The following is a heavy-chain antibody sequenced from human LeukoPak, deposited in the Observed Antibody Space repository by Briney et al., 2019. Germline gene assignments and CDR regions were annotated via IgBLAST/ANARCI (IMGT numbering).Heavy chain of an antibody. J-gene: IGHJ4*02. CDR2: IRYDGSNK. CDR1: GFTFSSYG. CDR3: AKDQYDILTGRNYFDY. V-gene: IGHV3-30*02. Sequence: PGGSLRLSCAASGFTFSSYGMHWVRQAPGKGLEWVAFIRYDGSNKYYADSVKGRFTISRDNSKNTLYLQMNSLRAEDTAVYYCAKDQYDILTGRNYFDYWGQGTLVTVSS. D-gene: IGHD3-9*01.